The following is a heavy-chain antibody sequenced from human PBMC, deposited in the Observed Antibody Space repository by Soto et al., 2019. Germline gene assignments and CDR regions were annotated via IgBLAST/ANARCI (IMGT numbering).Heavy chain of an antibody. J-gene: IGHJ6*02. Sequence: GASVKVSCKASGGTFSSYAISWVRQAPGQGLEWMGGIIPIFGTANYAQKFQGRVTITADESTSTAYMELSSLRSEDTAVYYCARSKSGSGYDLLTYGMDVWGQGTTVTVSS. CDR2: IIPIFGTA. CDR1: GGTFSSYA. D-gene: IGHD5-12*01. V-gene: IGHV1-69*13. CDR3: ARSKSGSGYDLLTYGMDV.